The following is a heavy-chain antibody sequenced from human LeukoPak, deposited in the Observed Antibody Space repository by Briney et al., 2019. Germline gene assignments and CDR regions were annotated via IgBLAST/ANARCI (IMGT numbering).Heavy chain of an antibody. CDR2: IYYSGST. CDR3: ARVSPSSTRPLRAPDY. J-gene: IGHJ4*02. CDR1: GGSISSYY. D-gene: IGHD2-2*01. V-gene: IGHV4-59*01. Sequence: SETLSLTCTVSGGSISSYYWSWIRQPPGKGLEWIEYIYYSGSTNYNPSLKSRVTISVDTSKNQFSLKLSSVTAADTAVYYCARVSPSSTRPLRAPDYWGQGTLVTVSS.